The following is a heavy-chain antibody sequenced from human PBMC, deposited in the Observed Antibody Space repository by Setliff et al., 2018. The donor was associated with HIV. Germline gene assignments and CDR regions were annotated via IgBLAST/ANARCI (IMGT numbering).Heavy chain of an antibody. Sequence: SETLSLTCSVSGVSISGHIGITYYWDWLRQPPGKGLEWIGNIHYSRGSSYNASLKSRFTISLDTSKNHFSLKLSSVAAADTAVDYCARRYHDASGFYNSWGQGVLVTVSS. V-gene: IGHV4-39*02. CDR3: ARRYHDASGFYNS. J-gene: IGHJ4*02. D-gene: IGHD1-1*01. CDR2: IHYSRGS. CDR1: GVSISGHIGITYY.